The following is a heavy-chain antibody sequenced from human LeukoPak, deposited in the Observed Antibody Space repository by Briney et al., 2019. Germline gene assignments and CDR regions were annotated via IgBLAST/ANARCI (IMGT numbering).Heavy chain of an antibody. CDR3: ARLGLYSSSWYAGGDNWFDP. D-gene: IGHD6-13*01. V-gene: IGHV4-34*01. J-gene: IGHJ5*02. CDR2: INHSGST. CDR1: GGSFSGYY. Sequence: SETLSLTCAVYGGSFSGYYWSWIRQPPGKGLEWIGEINHSGSTNYNPSLKSRVTISVDTSKNQFSLKLSSVTAADTAVYYCARLGLYSSSWYAGGDNWFDPWGQGTLVTVSS.